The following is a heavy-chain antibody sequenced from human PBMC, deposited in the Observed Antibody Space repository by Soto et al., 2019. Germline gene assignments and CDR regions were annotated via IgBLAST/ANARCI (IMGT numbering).Heavy chain of an antibody. CDR1: GDILSSFV. D-gene: IGHD2-15*01. CDR2: IVPLCGAE. CDR3: ARDRLPHCSGGSCSSEFAH. V-gene: IGHV1-69*01. J-gene: IGHJ4*02. Sequence: QVRLEQSGSEVKRPGSSVKVSCKASGDILSSFVLIWVRQAPGQGLEWMGGIVPLCGAENYAQRFQGRVTITADESTNTAYMELSSLRSEDTAVYYCARDRLPHCSGGSCSSEFAHWGQGTLVIVYS.